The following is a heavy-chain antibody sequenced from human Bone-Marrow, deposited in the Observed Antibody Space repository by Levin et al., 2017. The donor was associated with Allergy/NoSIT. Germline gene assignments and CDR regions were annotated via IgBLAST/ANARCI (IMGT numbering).Heavy chain of an antibody. CDR3: TLGAV. Sequence: NPGGSLRLSCAASGFAFYNTWMCWVRQTPGKGLEWVARIDKKSDGETTYYAAPVKGRFTISRDDSRNTLYLHMNSLKSEDTALYYCTLGAVWGQGTLVTVSS. V-gene: IGHV3-15*04. CDR1: GFAFYNTW. CDR2: IDKKSDGETT. J-gene: IGHJ4*02. D-gene: IGHD4-11*01.